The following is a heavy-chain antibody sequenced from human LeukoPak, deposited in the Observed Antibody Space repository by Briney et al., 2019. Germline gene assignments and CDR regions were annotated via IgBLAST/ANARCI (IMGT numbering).Heavy chain of an antibody. D-gene: IGHD3-22*01. J-gene: IGHJ4*02. V-gene: IGHV3-30*03. Sequence: GGSLRLSCAASGFTFSNYGMHWVRQAPGKGLQWVAVISYDGSNKYYADSVKGRFTISRDNSKNTLYLQMNSLRAEDTAVYYCASSSGYYSHWGQGTLVTVSS. CDR1: GFTFSNYG. CDR2: ISYDGSNK. CDR3: ASSSGYYSH.